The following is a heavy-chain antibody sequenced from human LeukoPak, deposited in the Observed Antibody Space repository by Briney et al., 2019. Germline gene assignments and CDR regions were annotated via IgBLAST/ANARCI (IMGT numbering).Heavy chain of an antibody. CDR3: WLHYGMDV. D-gene: IGHD5-12*01. CDR1: GFTFSSYG. J-gene: IGHJ6*02. Sequence: GGSLRLSCAASGFTFSSYGMHWVRQAPGKGLEWVAVISYDGSNKYYADPVKGRFTISRDNSKNTLYLQMNSLRAEDTAVYYCWLHYGMDVWGQGTTVTVYS. CDR2: ISYDGSNK. V-gene: IGHV3-30*03.